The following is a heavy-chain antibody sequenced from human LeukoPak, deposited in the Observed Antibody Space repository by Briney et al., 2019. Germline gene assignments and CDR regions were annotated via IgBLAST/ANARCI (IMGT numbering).Heavy chain of an antibody. Sequence: GGSLRLSCAASGFTFSSYDMHWVRQATGKGLEWVSAIGTAGDTYYPGSVKGRFTISRENAKNSLYPQMNSLRAEDTAVYYCARGVGYNRYYFDYWGQGTLVTVSS. J-gene: IGHJ4*02. CDR1: GFTFSSYD. D-gene: IGHD5-24*01. CDR3: ARGVGYNRYYFDY. V-gene: IGHV3-13*01. CDR2: IGTAGDT.